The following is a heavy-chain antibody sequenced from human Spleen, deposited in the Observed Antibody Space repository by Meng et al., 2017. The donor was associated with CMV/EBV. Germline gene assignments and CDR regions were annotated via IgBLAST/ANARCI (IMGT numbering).Heavy chain of an antibody. J-gene: IGHJ5*02. V-gene: IGHV4-34*01. D-gene: IGHD2/OR15-2a*01. CDR3: ASTEIGWFDP. Sequence: SETLSLTCAVYGGSFSGYYWGWIRQPPGKGLEWIGSVYYSGTTFYNPSLKRRVTISIDTSKNRFSLKLSSVTAADTAVYYCASTEIGWFDPWGQGTLVTVSS. CDR2: VYYSGTT. CDR1: GGSFSGYY.